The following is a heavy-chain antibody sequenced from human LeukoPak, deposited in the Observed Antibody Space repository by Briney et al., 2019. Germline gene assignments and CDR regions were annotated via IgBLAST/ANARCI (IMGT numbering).Heavy chain of an antibody. J-gene: IGHJ4*02. CDR1: GFTFSDYY. CDR3: ARDPQTETYFDY. Sequence: PGGSLRLSCAASGFTFSDYYMSWIRQAPGEGLEWVSYISSSSSYIDYADSVKGRFTISRDNAQNSLYLQMNSLRAEDTAVYYCARDPQTETYFDYWGQGTLVSVSS. CDR2: ISSSSSYI. D-gene: IGHD2-21*02. V-gene: IGHV3-11*06.